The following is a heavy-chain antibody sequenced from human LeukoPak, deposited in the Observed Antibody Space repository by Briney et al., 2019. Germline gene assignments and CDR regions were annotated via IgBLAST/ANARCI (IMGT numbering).Heavy chain of an antibody. Sequence: SETLSLTCTVSGGSISSHYWSWIRQPPGKGLEWIGYIYYSGSTNYNPSLKSRVTISVDTSKNQFSLKLSSVTAADTAVYYCARDQLGYSYGLYYCYMDVWGKGTTVTVSS. D-gene: IGHD5-18*01. CDR2: IYYSGST. CDR1: GGSISSHY. J-gene: IGHJ6*03. V-gene: IGHV4-59*11. CDR3: ARDQLGYSYGLYYCYMDV.